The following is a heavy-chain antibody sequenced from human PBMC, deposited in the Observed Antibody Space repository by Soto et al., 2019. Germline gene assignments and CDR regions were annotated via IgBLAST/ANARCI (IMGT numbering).Heavy chain of an antibody. D-gene: IGHD6-6*01. CDR3: AKDRSSSSPRIAYYGMDV. J-gene: IGHJ6*02. Sequence: EVQLLESGGGLVQPGGSLRLSCAASGFTFSSYAMSWVRQAPGKGLEWVSAISGSGGSTYYADSVKGRFTISRDNPKNPLYLQMNSLRAEDTAVYYCAKDRSSSSPRIAYYGMDVWGQGTTVTVSS. CDR2: ISGSGGST. V-gene: IGHV3-23*01. CDR1: GFTFSSYA.